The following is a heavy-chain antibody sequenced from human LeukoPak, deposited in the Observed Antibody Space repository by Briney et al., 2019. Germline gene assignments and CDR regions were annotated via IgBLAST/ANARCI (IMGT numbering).Heavy chain of an antibody. D-gene: IGHD1-26*01. CDR3: AVDLVGATNDAFDI. J-gene: IGHJ3*02. CDR2: MNPNSVNT. CDR1: GYTFTSYD. Sequence: ASVKVSCKASGYTFTSYDINWVRQATGQGLEWMGWMNPNSVNTGYAQKFQGRVTMTRNTSISTAYMELSSLRSEDTAVYYCAVDLVGATNDAFDIWGQGTMVTVSS. V-gene: IGHV1-8*01.